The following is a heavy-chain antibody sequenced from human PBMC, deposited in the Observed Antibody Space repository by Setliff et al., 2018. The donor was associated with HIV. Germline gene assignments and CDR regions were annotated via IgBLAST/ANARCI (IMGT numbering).Heavy chain of an antibody. D-gene: IGHD3-22*01. J-gene: IGHJ4*02. Sequence: GGSLRLSCAASGFTFSSYDMHWVRQATGKGLEWVTAIGTAGDTYYPGSVKGRFTISRENAKNSLYLQMNSLRAEDTAVYYCARGDSFVYSYVYPDYWGQGTLVTVSS. CDR3: ARGDSFVYSYVYPDY. CDR1: GFTFSSYD. CDR2: IGTAGDT. V-gene: IGHV3-13*01.